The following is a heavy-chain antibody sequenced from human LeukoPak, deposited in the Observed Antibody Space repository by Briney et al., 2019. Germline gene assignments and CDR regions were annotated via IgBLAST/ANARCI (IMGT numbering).Heavy chain of an antibody. CDR3: ARGTYYYDSSGYYSFDY. Sequence: GASVKVSCKASGYTFTSYGISWVRQAPGQGLEWMGWISAYNGNTNYAQKLQGRVTMTTDTSTSTAYMELRSLRSDDTAVYYCARGTYYYDSSGYYSFDYWGQGTPVTVSS. J-gene: IGHJ4*02. CDR2: ISAYNGNT. D-gene: IGHD3-22*01. CDR1: GYTFTSYG. V-gene: IGHV1-18*01.